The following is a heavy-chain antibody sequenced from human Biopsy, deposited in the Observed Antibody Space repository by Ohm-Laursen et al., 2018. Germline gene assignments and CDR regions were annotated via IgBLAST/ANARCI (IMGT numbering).Heavy chain of an antibody. CDR1: GYTLTALS. CDR3: ATVRGLVWFGELIA. J-gene: IGHJ5*02. V-gene: IGHV1-24*01. D-gene: IGHD3-10*01. CDR2: FAPENGKT. Sequence: ASVKVSCKVSGYTLTALSMHWVRQAPGRGLEWRGGFAPENGKTIYAQKFQGRITMTEDTSTSTAYMELSSLRSDDTAIYYCATVRGLVWFGELIAWGQGTLVTVSS.